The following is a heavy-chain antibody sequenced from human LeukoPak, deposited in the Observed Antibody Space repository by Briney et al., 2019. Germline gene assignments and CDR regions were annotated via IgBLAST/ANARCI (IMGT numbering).Heavy chain of an antibody. CDR2: IYYSGST. D-gene: IGHD5-18*01. J-gene: IGHJ5*02. CDR3: ARKYSYGTQYNWFDP. CDR1: GFTFSSYW. Sequence: GSLRLSCAASGFTFSSYWMHWVRQAPGKGLEWIGSIYYSGSTYCNPSLKSRVTISVDTSKNQFSLKLSSVTAADTAVYYCARKYSYGTQYNWFDPWGQGTLVTVSS. V-gene: IGHV4-39*01.